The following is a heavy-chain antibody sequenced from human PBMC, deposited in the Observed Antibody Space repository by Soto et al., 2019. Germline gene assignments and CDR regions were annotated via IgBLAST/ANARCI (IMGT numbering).Heavy chain of an antibody. CDR3: ARAIRRGGGFDY. CDR2: IYHRGTT. Sequence: QVQLQESGPGLVKPSETLSLTCTGSGGSISSYYWSWIRQPPGKGLEWIGYIYHRGTTNYSPSLKSRVTISADMYKNQFSLKLSSVTAADTAVYYCARAIRRGGGFDYWGQGTLVTVSS. D-gene: IGHD3-10*01. V-gene: IGHV4-59*01. CDR1: GGSISSYY. J-gene: IGHJ4*02.